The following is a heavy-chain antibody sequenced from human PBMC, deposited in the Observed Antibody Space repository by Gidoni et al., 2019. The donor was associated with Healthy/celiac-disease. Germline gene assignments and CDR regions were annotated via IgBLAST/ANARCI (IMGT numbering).Heavy chain of an antibody. CDR1: VCTFSSYA. CDR2: IITIFGKA. J-gene: IGHJ4*02. V-gene: IGHV1-69*01. Sequence: QVQLVQSGAEVKKLGFSVKVYCKSSVCTFSSYAISWVRQAPGQGLEWMGWIITIFGKANYAQKMQGRVTITTDESTSTADMELSRLRSEDTAVYYCASGSSGYFFDYWGQGTLVTVSS. CDR3: ASGSSGYFFDY. D-gene: IGHD3-22*01.